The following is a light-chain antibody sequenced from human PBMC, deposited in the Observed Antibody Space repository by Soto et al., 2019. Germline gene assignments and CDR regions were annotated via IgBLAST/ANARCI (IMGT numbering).Light chain of an antibody. V-gene: IGKV1-5*03. CDR1: QSSISSY. J-gene: IGKJ1*01. Sequence: IKGAKCPSELTASVSNRFTIICRATQSSISSYLAWYQQKPDKAPRLLIYRASSRETGIPDRFSGSGPGTDFTLTISRLQPDDFAAYYCQQYNSFTVTFGQGTKVDIK. CDR3: QQYNSFTVT. CDR2: RAS.